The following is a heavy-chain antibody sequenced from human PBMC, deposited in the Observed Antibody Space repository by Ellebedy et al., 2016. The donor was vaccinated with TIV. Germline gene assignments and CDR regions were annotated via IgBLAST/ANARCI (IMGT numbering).Heavy chain of an antibody. J-gene: IGHJ6*03. D-gene: IGHD1-26*01. V-gene: IGHV3-30*18. Sequence: GGSLRLSXAASGFTFSNYAIHWVRQAPGKGLEWVAVISYDGSNEYYADSVKGRFTISRDNSKNTLYLQMNSLRAEDTAVYYCAKGPTTRYYYMDVWGKGTTVTVSS. CDR2: ISYDGSNE. CDR3: AKGPTTRYYYMDV. CDR1: GFTFSNYA.